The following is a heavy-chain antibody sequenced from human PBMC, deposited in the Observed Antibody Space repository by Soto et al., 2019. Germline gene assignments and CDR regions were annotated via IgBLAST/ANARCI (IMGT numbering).Heavy chain of an antibody. D-gene: IGHD6-19*01. CDR2: IHYSGTT. CDR3: ARHRAVAGTWWFDP. CDR1: GGSISSNY. Sequence: SETLSLTCTVSGGSISSNYWSWIRQPPGKGLEWIGYIHYSGTTDYKLSLKSRVTISVDTSKNQFSLKLNSVTAADTAVYYCARHRAVAGTWWFDPWGQGTLVTVSS. V-gene: IGHV4-59*08. J-gene: IGHJ5*02.